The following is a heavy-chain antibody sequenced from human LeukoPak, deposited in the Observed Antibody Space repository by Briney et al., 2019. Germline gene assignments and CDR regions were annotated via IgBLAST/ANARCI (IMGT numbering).Heavy chain of an antibody. V-gene: IGHV4-34*01. J-gene: IGHJ4*02. Sequence: SETLSLTCGAYGGSFIGYSWSWIRQAPGKGLEWIGEIHHSGSTKYNPSLKSRVTISVDTSKNQFSVKLSSVTAADTAVYYCAQTKGGELKFDYWGQGTLVTVSS. CDR2: IHHSGST. CDR1: GGSFIGYS. CDR3: AQTKGGELKFDY. D-gene: IGHD1-26*01.